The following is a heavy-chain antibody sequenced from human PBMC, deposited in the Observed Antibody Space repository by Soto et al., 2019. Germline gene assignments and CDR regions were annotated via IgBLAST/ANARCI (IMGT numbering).Heavy chain of an antibody. CDR3: AAGSGWEGDY. CDR1: GFTFSSYW. CDR2: IKQDGSQR. D-gene: IGHD6-19*01. J-gene: IGHJ4*02. Sequence: GGSLRLSCAASGFTFSSYWMNWVRQAPGKGLEWVANIKQDGSQRYYVDSVKGRFTISRDNAKSSLYLEMNSLRAEDTAVYYCAAGSGWEGDYWGQGTLVTVSS. V-gene: IGHV3-7*05.